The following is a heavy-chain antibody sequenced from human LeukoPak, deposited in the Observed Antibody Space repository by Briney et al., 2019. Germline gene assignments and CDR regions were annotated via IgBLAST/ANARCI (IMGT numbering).Heavy chain of an antibody. Sequence: SETLSLTCAVSGGSFSGYYWSWIRQPPGKGLEWIGEINHSGSTNYNPSLKSRVTISVDTSKNQFSLKLSSVTAADTAVYYCARQRSYYCSGGSCYPCYFDYWGQGTLVTVSS. CDR2: INHSGST. J-gene: IGHJ4*02. V-gene: IGHV4-34*01. D-gene: IGHD2-15*01. CDR3: ARQRSYYCSGGSCYPCYFDY. CDR1: GGSFSGYY.